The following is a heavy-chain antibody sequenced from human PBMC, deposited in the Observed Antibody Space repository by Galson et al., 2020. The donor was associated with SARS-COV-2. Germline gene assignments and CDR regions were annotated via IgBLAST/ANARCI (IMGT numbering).Heavy chain of an antibody. CDR3: ARAVREIAAADDWYFDL. CDR2: ISAYNGNT. Sequence: ASVTVSCKASGYTFTSYGISWVRQAPGQGLAWMGWISAYNGNTNYAQKLQGRVTMTTDTSTSTAYMELRSLRSDDTAVYYCARAVREIAAADDWYFDLWGRGTLVTVSS. J-gene: IGHJ2*01. V-gene: IGHV1-18*01. CDR1: GYTFTSYG. D-gene: IGHD6-13*01.